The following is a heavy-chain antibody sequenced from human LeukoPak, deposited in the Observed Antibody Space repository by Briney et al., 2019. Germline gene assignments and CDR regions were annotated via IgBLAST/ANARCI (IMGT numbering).Heavy chain of an antibody. V-gene: IGHV3-11*01. Sequence: PGGSLRLSCAASGFTFSDYYMSWIRQAPGKGLEWVSYISSSGSTIYYADSVKGRFTISRDNSKNTLYLQMNSLRAEDTALYYCAKDVSQGRLLSAAAATTAFDYWGQGTLVTVSS. J-gene: IGHJ4*02. CDR1: GFTFSDYY. CDR2: ISSSGSTI. D-gene: IGHD6-13*01. CDR3: AKDVSQGRLLSAAAATTAFDY.